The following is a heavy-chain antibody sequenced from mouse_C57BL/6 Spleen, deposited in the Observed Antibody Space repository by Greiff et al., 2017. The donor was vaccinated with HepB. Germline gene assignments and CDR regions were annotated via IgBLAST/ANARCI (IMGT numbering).Heavy chain of an antibody. V-gene: IGHV1-82*01. Sequence: QVQLQQSGPELVKPGASVKISCKASGYAFSSSWMNWVKQRPGKGLEWIGRIYLGDGDTNYNGKFKGKATLTADKSSSTAYMKLSSLTSEDSAVYFCARPNYGSSYPYFDYWGQGATLTVSS. D-gene: IGHD1-1*01. J-gene: IGHJ2*01. CDR2: IYLGDGDT. CDR1: GYAFSSSW. CDR3: ARPNYGSSYPYFDY.